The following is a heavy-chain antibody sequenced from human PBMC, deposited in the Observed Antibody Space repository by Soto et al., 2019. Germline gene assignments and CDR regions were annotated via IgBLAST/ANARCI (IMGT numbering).Heavy chain of an antibody. D-gene: IGHD1-26*01. Sequence: GGSLRLSCAVSGFSFSYHCMSFVRQAPGKGLEWVANIDEDESETFYADSVKGRFTISRDNAKNSLYLQMNSLRDEDTAVYYCAREGGNLNWFDPWGQGTLVTVSS. V-gene: IGHV3-7*01. CDR2: IDEDESET. CDR3: AREGGNLNWFDP. J-gene: IGHJ5*02. CDR1: GFSFSYHC.